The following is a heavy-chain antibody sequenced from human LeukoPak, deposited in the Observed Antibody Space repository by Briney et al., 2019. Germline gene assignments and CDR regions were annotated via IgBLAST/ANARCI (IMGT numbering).Heavy chain of an antibody. J-gene: IGHJ3*02. CDR1: GFTVSSNY. CDR2: IYSGGST. V-gene: IGHV3-53*05. Sequence: GGSLRLSCAASGFTVSSNYMSWVRQAPGKGLEWVSVIYSGGSTYYADSVKGRFTISRDNSKNTLYLQMNSLRAEDTAVYYCAKDQAAAFSAFDIWGQGTMVTVSS. D-gene: IGHD6-13*01. CDR3: AKDQAAAFSAFDI.